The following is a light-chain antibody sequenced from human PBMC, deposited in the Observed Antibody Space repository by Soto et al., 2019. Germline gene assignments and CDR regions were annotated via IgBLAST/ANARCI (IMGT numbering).Light chain of an antibody. V-gene: IGKV3-11*01. CDR2: DAS. Sequence: EIVMTQSPATLSVFPGERATLSCRASQSLGSNLAWYQQKPGQAPRLLLYDASNRATGIPARFSGSGSGTDFTLTISSLEPEDFALYYCQQYGSSAPITFGQGTRLEIK. CDR1: QSLGSN. J-gene: IGKJ5*01. CDR3: QQYGSSAPIT.